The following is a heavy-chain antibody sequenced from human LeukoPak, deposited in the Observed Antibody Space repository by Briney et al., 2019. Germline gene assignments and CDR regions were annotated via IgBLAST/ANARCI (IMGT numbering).Heavy chain of an antibody. Sequence: GGSLRLSCAASGFTFNTYVMHWVRQAPGKGLVWVSRIDTDGKTTTYADSVEGRFTISRDTAKNMLYVQRNSLRGEDTAVYYCVRDKDGYNFWGQGTLVSVSS. CDR3: VRDKDGYNF. J-gene: IGHJ4*02. CDR1: GFTFNTYV. D-gene: IGHD5-24*01. V-gene: IGHV3-74*01. CDR2: IDTDGKTT.